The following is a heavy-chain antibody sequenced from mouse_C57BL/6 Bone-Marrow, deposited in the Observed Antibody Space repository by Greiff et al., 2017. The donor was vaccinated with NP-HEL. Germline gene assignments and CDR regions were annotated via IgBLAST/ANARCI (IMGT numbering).Heavy chain of an antibody. CDR2: INYDGSST. CDR1: GFTFSDYS. J-gene: IGHJ4*01. CDR3: AREGGLRRRTYAMDY. Sequence: EVKLVESEGGLVQPGSSMKLSCTASGFTFSDYSMAWVRQVPEKGLEWVANINYDGSSTYYLDSLKSRFIISRDNAKNILYLQMSSLKSEDTATYYCAREGGLRRRTYAMDYRGQGTSVTVSS. V-gene: IGHV5-16*01. D-gene: IGHD2-4*01.